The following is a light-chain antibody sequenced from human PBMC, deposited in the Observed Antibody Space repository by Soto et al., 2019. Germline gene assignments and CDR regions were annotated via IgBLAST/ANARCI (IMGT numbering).Light chain of an antibody. Sequence: IVRTQPPATLSVSPGQRATLSCRASQSVSTNLAWYQQKPGQAPRLLIYGASTRATGIPARFSGSGSGTEFTLTISGLQSDDFAVYYCQQYSNWPPWTFGQGTRVDFK. CDR2: GAS. V-gene: IGKV3D-15*01. CDR1: QSVSTN. CDR3: QQYSNWPPWT. J-gene: IGKJ1*01.